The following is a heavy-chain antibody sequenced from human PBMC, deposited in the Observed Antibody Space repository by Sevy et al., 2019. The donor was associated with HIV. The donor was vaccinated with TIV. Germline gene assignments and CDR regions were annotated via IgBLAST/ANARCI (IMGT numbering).Heavy chain of an antibody. D-gene: IGHD2-15*01. J-gene: IGHJ4*02. CDR1: GFTFSSYG. V-gene: IGHV3-33*01. CDR2: IWYDGSNK. CDR3: ARGPSVVVVAANYFDY. Sequence: GGSLRLSCAASGFTFSSYGMHWVRQAPGKGLEWVAVIWYDGSNKYYADSVKGRFTISRDNSKNTLYLQMNSLRAEDTAVYYCARGPSVVVVAANYFDYWGQGTLVTVSS.